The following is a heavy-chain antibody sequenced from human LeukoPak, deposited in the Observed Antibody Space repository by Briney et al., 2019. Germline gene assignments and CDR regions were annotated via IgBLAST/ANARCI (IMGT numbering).Heavy chain of an antibody. CDR2: ISWNSGSI. CDR1: GFTFDDYA. V-gene: IGHV3-9*01. J-gene: IGHJ4*02. CDR3: AKDRATTVVTETVTKYYFDY. Sequence: GGSLRLSCAASGFTFDDYAMHWVRQAPGKGLEWVSGISWNSGSIGYADSVKGRFTISRDNSKNTLYLQMNSLRAEDTAVYYCAKDRATTVVTETVTKYYFDYWGQGTLVTVSS. D-gene: IGHD4-23*01.